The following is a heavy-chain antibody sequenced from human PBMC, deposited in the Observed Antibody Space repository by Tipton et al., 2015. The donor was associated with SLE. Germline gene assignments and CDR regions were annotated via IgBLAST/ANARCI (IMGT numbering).Heavy chain of an antibody. D-gene: IGHD1-14*01. CDR2: IRYDASNK. J-gene: IGHJ4*02. CDR3: AKGMNQYFDY. CDR1: GFIFSDYG. Sequence: GSLRLSCAVSGFIFSDYGMHWVRQAPDKGLEWVPFIRYDASNKYYADSVKGRFIISRDNSKNTLYLQMNSLSAEDTAVYYCAKGMNQYFDYWGQGTLVTISS. V-gene: IGHV3-30*02.